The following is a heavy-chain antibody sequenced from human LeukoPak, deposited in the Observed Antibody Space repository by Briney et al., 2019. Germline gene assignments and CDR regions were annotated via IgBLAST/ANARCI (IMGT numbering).Heavy chain of an antibody. V-gene: IGHV3-23*01. CDR3: ANAYYYGSGSYSHFDY. D-gene: IGHD3-10*01. CDR1: GFTFSSYA. J-gene: IGHJ4*02. Sequence: GGSLRVSCAASGFTFSSYAMSWVRQAPGKGLEWVSAISGSGGSTYYADSVKGRFTISRDNSENMLYLQMNSLRAEDTAVYYCANAYYYGSGSYSHFDYWGQGTLVTVSS. CDR2: ISGSGGST.